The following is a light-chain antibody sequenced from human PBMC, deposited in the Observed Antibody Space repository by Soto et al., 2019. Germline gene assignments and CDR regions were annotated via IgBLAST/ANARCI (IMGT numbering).Light chain of an antibody. CDR2: SNY. CDR3: GAWDDSLHGPV. V-gene: IGLV1-44*01. Sequence: QSVLTQPPSASGTPGQGVTISCSGSGSNIGSNTVNWYQHLPGTAPKLLIFSNYQRPSGVPDRFSGSKSGTSASLAISRLQSEDEADYFCGAWDDSLHGPVFGGGTKLTV. J-gene: IGLJ2*01. CDR1: GSNIGSNT.